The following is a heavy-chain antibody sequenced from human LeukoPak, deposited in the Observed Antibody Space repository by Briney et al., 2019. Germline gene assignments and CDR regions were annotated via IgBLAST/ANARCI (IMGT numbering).Heavy chain of an antibody. CDR1: GYTFTSYY. CDR2: INPSSGKI. Sequence: ASVKVSCKASGYTFTSYYMHWVRQAPGQGLEWMGIINPSSGKINYAQKFQGRVTMTRDTSTSTAYMELSSLRSDDTAVYYCARDLASSGYYWDWGQGTLVTVSS. V-gene: IGHV1-46*01. J-gene: IGHJ4*02. CDR3: ARDLASSGYYWD. D-gene: IGHD3-22*01.